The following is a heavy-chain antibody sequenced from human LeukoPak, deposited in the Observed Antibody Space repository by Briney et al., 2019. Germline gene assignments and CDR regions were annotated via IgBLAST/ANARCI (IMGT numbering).Heavy chain of an antibody. J-gene: IGHJ4*02. CDR1: GLTFNTYA. V-gene: IGHV3-74*01. D-gene: IGHD3-16*01. CDR3: ASAYYHYYFDY. CDR2: INGDGSST. Sequence: GGSLRLSCAASGLTFNTYAMSWVRQAPGKGLVWVSRINGDGSSTSYADSVKGRFTISRDNAENTLYLQMNSLRAEDSAVYYCASAYYHYYFDYWGQGTLVTVSS.